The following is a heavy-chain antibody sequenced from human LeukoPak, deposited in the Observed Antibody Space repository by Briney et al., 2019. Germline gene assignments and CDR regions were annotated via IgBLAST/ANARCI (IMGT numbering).Heavy chain of an antibody. CDR1: GFTFSSYW. J-gene: IGHJ4*02. V-gene: IGHV3-7*01. CDR2: IKQDGSEK. CDR3: AVLRFLEWLTYYFDY. Sequence: GGSLRLSRAASGFTFSSYWMSWVRQAPGKGLEWVANIKQDGSEKYYVDSVKGRFTISRDNAKNSLYLQMNSLRAEDTAVYYCAVLRFLEWLTYYFDYWGQGTLVTVSS. D-gene: IGHD3-3*01.